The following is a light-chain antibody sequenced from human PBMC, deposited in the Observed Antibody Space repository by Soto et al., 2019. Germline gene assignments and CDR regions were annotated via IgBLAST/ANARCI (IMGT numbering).Light chain of an antibody. V-gene: IGKV3-15*01. CDR3: QQHNNWPWT. CDR1: QSVSCN. CDR2: DTS. J-gene: IGKJ1*01. Sequence: EIVMTQSPATLSVSPGERATLSCRASQSVSCNLAWYQQKPGQPPRLRISDTSPRATGIPARFSGSGSGTEVTLSINSLQSEDSADYDCQQHNNWPWTFGQGTKVDI.